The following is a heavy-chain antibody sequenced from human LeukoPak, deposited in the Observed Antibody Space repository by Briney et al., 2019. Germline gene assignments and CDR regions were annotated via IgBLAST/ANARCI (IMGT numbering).Heavy chain of an antibody. J-gene: IGHJ4*02. Sequence: SETLSLTCTVSGYSISSGYYWGWIRQPPGKGLEWIGNIYHSGSTYYNPSLKSRVTISVDTSKNQFSLKLSSVTAADTAVYYCVRSSSSIFDYWGQGTLVTVSS. CDR2: IYHSGST. CDR1: GYSISSGYY. CDR3: VRSSSSIFDY. V-gene: IGHV4-38-2*02. D-gene: IGHD6-6*01.